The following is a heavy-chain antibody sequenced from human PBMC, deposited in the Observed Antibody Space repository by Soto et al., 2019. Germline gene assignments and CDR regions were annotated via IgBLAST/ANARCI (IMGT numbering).Heavy chain of an antibody. CDR2: VSPYNGDT. V-gene: IGHV1-18*04. CDR3: AREVGHMDV. Sequence: XSVKVSCKAFGYTFTTYGIHWVRQAPGQGLEWMGWVSPYNGDTTYSQKVQGRVTMTTDTSTRTAYLELRSLRSDDTAVYYCAREVGHMDVWGQGTTVTVSS. CDR1: GYTFTTYG. J-gene: IGHJ6*02.